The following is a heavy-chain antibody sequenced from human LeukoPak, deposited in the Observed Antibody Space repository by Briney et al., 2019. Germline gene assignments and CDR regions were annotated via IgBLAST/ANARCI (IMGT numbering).Heavy chain of an antibody. D-gene: IGHD6-13*01. J-gene: IGHJ4*02. Sequence: ASVKVSCKASGGTFSSYAISWVRQAPGQGLEWMGGIIPIFGTANYAQKFQGRVTITADESTSTAYMELSSLRSEDTAVYYCARTRREHSSSWYEYYFDYWAREPWSPSPQ. CDR2: IIPIFGTA. CDR1: GGTFSSYA. V-gene: IGHV1-69*13. CDR3: ARTRREHSSSWYEYYFDY.